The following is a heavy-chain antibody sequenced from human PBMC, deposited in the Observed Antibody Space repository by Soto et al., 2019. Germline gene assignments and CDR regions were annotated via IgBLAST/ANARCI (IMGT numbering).Heavy chain of an antibody. CDR3: AKGLIGYCSGGSCYSIDY. V-gene: IGHV3-23*01. J-gene: IGHJ4*02. Sequence: GGSLRLSCAASGFTFSSYGMSWVRQAPGKGLEWVSAISGSGGSTYYADSVKGRFTISRDNSKNTLYLQMNSLRAEDTAVYYCAKGLIGYCSGGSCYSIDYWGQGALVTVSS. D-gene: IGHD2-15*01. CDR2: ISGSGGST. CDR1: GFTFSSYG.